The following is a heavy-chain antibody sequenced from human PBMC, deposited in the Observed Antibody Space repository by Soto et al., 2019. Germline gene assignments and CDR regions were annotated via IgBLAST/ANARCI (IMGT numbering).Heavy chain of an antibody. D-gene: IGHD3-22*01. CDR3: GRDKNSGYYRTADQ. J-gene: IGHJ4*02. CDR1: GFTLSTYA. V-gene: IGHV3-30-3*01. Sequence: QVQVVESGGGVVQPGRSLRLSCAASGFTLSTYATHWVRQAPGKGLEWLAVISYDGSRTHYAGSMEGRFTISRDTSKNQLYLQMTSLRPEDTAVYFCGRDKNSGYYRTADQGGQGTLVTVSS. CDR2: ISYDGSRT.